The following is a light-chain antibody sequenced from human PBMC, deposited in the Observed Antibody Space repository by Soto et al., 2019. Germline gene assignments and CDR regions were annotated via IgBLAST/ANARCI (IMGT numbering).Light chain of an antibody. V-gene: IGKV1-8*01. CDR1: QGISSY. CDR2: AAS. CDR3: QQSYSTPVT. Sequence: AIRMTQSPSSLSASTGDRVTITCRASQGISSYLAWYQQKPGKAPKLLIYAASTLQSGVPSRFSGSGSGTDFTLTISSLQPEDFATYYCQQSYSTPVTFGQGTKVDI. J-gene: IGKJ1*01.